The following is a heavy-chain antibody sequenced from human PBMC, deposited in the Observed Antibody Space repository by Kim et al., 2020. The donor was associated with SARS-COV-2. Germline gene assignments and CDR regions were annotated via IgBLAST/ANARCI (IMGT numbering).Heavy chain of an antibody. CDR1: GFPFSTYD. J-gene: IGHJ4*01. V-gene: IGHV3-23*01. CDR2: FSRDGYTT. CDR3: VKGSACDY. Sequence: GGSLRLSCAASGFPFSTYDMTWVRQVPGRGPEWVSTFSRDGYTTYYADSVRGRFTISRDNSKNTLYLEMNSLRAEDTALYYCVKGSACDYWGQGTLVTVS.